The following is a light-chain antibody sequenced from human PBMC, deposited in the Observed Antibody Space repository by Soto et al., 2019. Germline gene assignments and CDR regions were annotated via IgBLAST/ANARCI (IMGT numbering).Light chain of an antibody. Sequence: QSALTQPASVSGSPGQSITISCTGTSSDVGRYNYVSWYQQHPGKAPKFMIYDVSYRPSGVSNRFSGSNSGNTASLTISGLQTEDEADYYCSSYTSSSTHVFGTGTKVTVL. CDR1: SSDVGRYNY. J-gene: IGLJ1*01. V-gene: IGLV2-14*01. CDR2: DVS. CDR3: SSYTSSSTHV.